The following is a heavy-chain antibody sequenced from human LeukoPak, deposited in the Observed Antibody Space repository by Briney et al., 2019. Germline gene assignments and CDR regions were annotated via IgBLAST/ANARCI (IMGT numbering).Heavy chain of an antibody. CDR2: ISSSSSYI. CDR1: GFTFSSYS. CDR3: ARVCSTSCSYHDAFDI. D-gene: IGHD2-2*01. V-gene: IGHV3-21*01. J-gene: IGHJ3*02. Sequence: GGSLRLSCAASGFTFSSYSMNWVRQAPGKGLEWVSSISSSSSYIYYADSVKVRFTISRDNAKNSLYLQMNSLRAEDTAVYYCARVCSTSCSYHDAFDIWGQGTMVTVSS.